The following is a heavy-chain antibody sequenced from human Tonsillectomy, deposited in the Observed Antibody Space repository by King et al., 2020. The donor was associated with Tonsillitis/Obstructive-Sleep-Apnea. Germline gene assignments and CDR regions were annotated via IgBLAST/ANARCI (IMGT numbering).Heavy chain of an antibody. CDR1: GFTFSSYS. Sequence: VQLVQSGGGLVKPGGSLRLSCAASGFTFSSYSMSWVRQAPGKGLEWVSCINSVSSYIYYADSVKGRFTISRDNAKNSLYPQMHSLRAEDTAVYYCARDVFYYGSVSYYPDYFDYWGQGTLVTVSS. CDR2: INSVSSYI. CDR3: ARDVFYYGSVSYYPDYFDY. J-gene: IGHJ4*02. V-gene: IGHV3-21*01. D-gene: IGHD3-10*01.